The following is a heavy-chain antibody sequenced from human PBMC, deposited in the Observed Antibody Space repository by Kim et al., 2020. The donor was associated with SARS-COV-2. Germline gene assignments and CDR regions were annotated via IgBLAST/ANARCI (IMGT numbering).Heavy chain of an antibody. V-gene: IGHV3-43*01. J-gene: IGHJ6*02. CDR2: ISWGGTKS. CDR1: GFTLDDYT. Sequence: GGSLRLSCAASGFTLDDYTMHWVRQVPGKGLQWVSLISWGGTKSFYADSVKGRFTISRDNTKNSIYLQMNSLRTEDSALYYCAKAPLGRYGMDLWGQGTTVTVSS. D-gene: IGHD3-16*01. CDR3: AKAPLGRYGMDL.